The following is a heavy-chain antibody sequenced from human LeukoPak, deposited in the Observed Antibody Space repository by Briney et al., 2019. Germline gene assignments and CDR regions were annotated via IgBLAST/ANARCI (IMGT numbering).Heavy chain of an antibody. J-gene: IGHJ4*02. Sequence: GGSLRLSCAASGFTFSSHGMSWVRQAPGKGLEWVSTISGSGDNTYYADSVKGRFTISRDNSKNTLYLQMNSLRAEDAAVYYCARVTYGSGTYGAFDYWGQGTLVTVSS. V-gene: IGHV3-23*01. CDR2: ISGSGDNT. CDR1: GFTFSSHG. CDR3: ARVTYGSGTYGAFDY. D-gene: IGHD3-10*01.